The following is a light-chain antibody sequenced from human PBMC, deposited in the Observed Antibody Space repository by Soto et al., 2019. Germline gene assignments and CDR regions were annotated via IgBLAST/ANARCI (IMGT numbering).Light chain of an antibody. CDR3: QQYNNWPLT. CDR2: GAS. CDR1: QSVSDN. J-gene: IGKJ4*01. Sequence: EIVMTQSPATLSVSPGERATLSCRASQSVSDNLGWFRLKPGQAPRLLIYGASTRAAGIPARFSGSGSGTEFTLTISSLQSEDFAVYYCQQYNNWPLTFGGGTKVAIK. V-gene: IGKV3-15*01.